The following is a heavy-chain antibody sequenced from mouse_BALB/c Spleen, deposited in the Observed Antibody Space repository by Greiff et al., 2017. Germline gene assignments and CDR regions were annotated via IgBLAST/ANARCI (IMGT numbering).Heavy chain of an antibody. Sequence: DVKLQESGPGLVKPSQSLSLTCTVTGYSITSDYAWNWIRQFPGNKLEWMGYISYSGSTSYNPSLKSRISITRDTSKNQFFLQLNSVTTEDTATYYCARILYYYGSPRYFDVWGAGTTVTVSS. CDR2: ISYSGST. V-gene: IGHV3-2*02. CDR1: GYSITSDYA. J-gene: IGHJ1*01. D-gene: IGHD1-1*01. CDR3: ARILYYYGSPRYFDV.